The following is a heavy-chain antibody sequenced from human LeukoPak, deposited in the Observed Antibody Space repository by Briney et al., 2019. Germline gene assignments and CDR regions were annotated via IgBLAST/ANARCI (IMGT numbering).Heavy chain of an antibody. CDR3: AKRSDYGGNWNYFDY. V-gene: IGHV3-23*01. CDR1: GFTFSSYG. D-gene: IGHD4-23*01. J-gene: IGHJ4*02. CDR2: ISDSGGDT. Sequence: GGSLRLSCAASGFTFSSYGMSWVRQAPEKGLEWVSAISDSGGDTFYADSVKGRFTISRDNSRNTLYLQMNGLRVEDTAVYYCAKRSDYGGNWNYFDYWGQGTLVTVSS.